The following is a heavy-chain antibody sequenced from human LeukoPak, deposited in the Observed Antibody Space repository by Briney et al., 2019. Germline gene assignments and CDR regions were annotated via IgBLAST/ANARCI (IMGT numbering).Heavy chain of an antibody. CDR2: ISSSSSYI. D-gene: IGHD6-13*01. CDR1: GFTLSSYS. Sequence: GGSLRLSCAASGFTLSSYSMNWVRQAPGKGLEWVSSISSSSSYIYYADSVKGRFTISRDNAKNSLYLQMNSLRAEDTAVYYCAREEYSSSWYVGYWGQGTLVTVSS. V-gene: IGHV3-21*01. J-gene: IGHJ4*02. CDR3: AREEYSSSWYVGY.